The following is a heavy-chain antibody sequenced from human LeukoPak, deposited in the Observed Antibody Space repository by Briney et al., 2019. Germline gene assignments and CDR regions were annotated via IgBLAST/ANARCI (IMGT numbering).Heavy chain of an antibody. Sequence: GGSLRLSCAASGFTFNTYTMYWVRQAPGKGLEWVSGISNSSGSTIYYADSVKGRFTISRGNAKNSLYPQMNSLRAEDTAVYYCAELGITMIGGVWGKGTTVTISS. V-gene: IGHV3-48*03. D-gene: IGHD3-10*02. CDR1: GFTFNTYT. J-gene: IGHJ6*04. CDR2: ISNSSGSTI. CDR3: AELGITMIGGV.